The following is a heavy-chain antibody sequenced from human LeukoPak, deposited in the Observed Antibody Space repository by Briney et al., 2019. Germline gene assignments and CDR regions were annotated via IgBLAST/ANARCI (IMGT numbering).Heavy chain of an antibody. Sequence: PGGSLRLSCAASGFTFSSYWMHGVRQAPGKGLVWVSRINSDGSSTSYADSVKGRFTISRDNAKNTLYLQMNSLRAEDTAVYYCARVLGDGYNYGYWGQGTLVTVSS. CDR2: INSDGSST. J-gene: IGHJ4*02. CDR1: GFTFSSYW. D-gene: IGHD5-24*01. V-gene: IGHV3-74*01. CDR3: ARVLGDGYNYGY.